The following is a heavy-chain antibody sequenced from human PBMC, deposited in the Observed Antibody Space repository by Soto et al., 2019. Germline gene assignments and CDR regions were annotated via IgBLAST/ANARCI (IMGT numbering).Heavy chain of an antibody. V-gene: IGHV3-7*01. CDR3: ARDRLSLIAAGWFDP. CDR1: GFTFSSYW. Sequence: ELQLVESGGGLVQPGGSVRLSCAASGFTFSSYWMSWVRQAPGKGLEWVANIKQDGSEKYYVDSVKGRFTISRDNAKNSLYLQMNSLRAEDTAVYYCARDRLSLIAAGWFDPWGQGTLVTVSS. CDR2: IKQDGSEK. D-gene: IGHD6-13*01. J-gene: IGHJ5*02.